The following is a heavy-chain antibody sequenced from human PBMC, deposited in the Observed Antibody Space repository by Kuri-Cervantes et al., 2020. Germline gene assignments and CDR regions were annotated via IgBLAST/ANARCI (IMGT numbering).Heavy chain of an antibody. D-gene: IGHD1-1*01. CDR3: AADVPEWNPYGCDY. CDR2: ISSSSSYI. J-gene: IGHJ4*02. Sequence: GGSLRLSCAASGFTFSSYSMNWVRQAPGKGLEWVSSISSSSSYIYYADSVKGRFTISRDNAKNSLYLQMNSLKSEDTAVYYCAADVPEWNPYGCDYWGQGTLVTVSS. V-gene: IGHV3-21*03. CDR1: GFTFSSYS.